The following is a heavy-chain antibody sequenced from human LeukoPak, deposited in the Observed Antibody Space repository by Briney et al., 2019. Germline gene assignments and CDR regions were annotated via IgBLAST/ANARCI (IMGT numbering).Heavy chain of an antibody. Sequence: GGSLRLSCATSGFTFSNSDMNWVRQAPGKGLEWDSSITTTSSYIYYADSVRGRFTISRDNAKNSLYLLMDSLRVEDTAVYYCARSGCPGGSCYLRYSWLDLWGRGTLVTVSS. CDR3: ARSGCPGGSCYLRYSWLDL. CDR2: ITTTSSYI. V-gene: IGHV3-21*01. D-gene: IGHD2-15*01. J-gene: IGHJ5*02. CDR1: GFTFSNSD.